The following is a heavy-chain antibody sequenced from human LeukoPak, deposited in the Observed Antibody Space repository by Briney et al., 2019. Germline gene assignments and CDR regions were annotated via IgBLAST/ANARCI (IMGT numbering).Heavy chain of an antibody. D-gene: IGHD3-22*01. V-gene: IGHV1-2*02. CDR2: INPNSGGT. J-gene: IGHJ6*02. CDR1: GYTFTGYY. Sequence: ASVKVSCKASGYTFTGYYMHWVRQAPGQGLEWMGWINPNSGGTNYAQKFQGRVTMTRDTSISTAYMELSRLRSDDTAVYYCARYYDSSGNYYYGMDVWGQGTTATVSS. CDR3: ARYYDSSGNYYYGMDV.